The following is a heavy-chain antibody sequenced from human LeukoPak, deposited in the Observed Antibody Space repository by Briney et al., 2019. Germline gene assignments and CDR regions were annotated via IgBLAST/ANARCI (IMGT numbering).Heavy chain of an antibody. CDR1: GFTFSSYA. V-gene: IGHV3-23*01. D-gene: IGHD4-23*01. Sequence: GALELFCAASGFTFSSYAMSWVRPAPGKGLEWVLAIKGSGGSTYYADSVKGRFTISRDNSKNTLYLQMNSLRAEDTAVYYCAKDPDYGGNSGPYYFDYWGQGTLVTVSS. CDR3: AKDPDYGGNSGPYYFDY. CDR2: IKGSGGST. J-gene: IGHJ4*02.